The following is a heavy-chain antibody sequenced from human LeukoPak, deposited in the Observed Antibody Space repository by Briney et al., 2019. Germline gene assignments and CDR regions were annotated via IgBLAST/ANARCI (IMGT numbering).Heavy chain of an antibody. Sequence: SETLSLTCAVYGGSFSGYYWSWIRQPPGKGLEWIGEINHSGGTNYNPSLKSRVTISVDTSKNQFSLKLSSVTAADTAVYYCARGGSHDYYDSSGYLYYFDYWGQGTLVTVSS. V-gene: IGHV4-34*01. CDR2: INHSGGT. CDR1: GGSFSGYY. J-gene: IGHJ4*02. CDR3: ARGGSHDYYDSSGYLYYFDY. D-gene: IGHD3-22*01.